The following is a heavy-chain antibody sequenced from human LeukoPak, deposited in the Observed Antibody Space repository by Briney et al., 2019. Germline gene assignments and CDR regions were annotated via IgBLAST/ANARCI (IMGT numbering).Heavy chain of an antibody. D-gene: IGHD5-24*01. Sequence: GGSLRLSCAASGFTVSSNYMSWVRQAPGKGLEWVSVIYSGGSTYYADSVKDRFTISRDNSKNTLYLQMNSLRAEDTAVYYCARDGFRRDGYDYWGQGTLVTVSS. CDR2: IYSGGST. CDR1: GFTVSSNY. V-gene: IGHV3-53*01. J-gene: IGHJ4*02. CDR3: ARDGFRRDGYDY.